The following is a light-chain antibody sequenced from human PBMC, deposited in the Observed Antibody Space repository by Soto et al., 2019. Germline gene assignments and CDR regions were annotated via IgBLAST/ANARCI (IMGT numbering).Light chain of an antibody. J-gene: IGKJ1*01. CDR3: QQYNSYSKT. Sequence: DIQMTQSPSTLSASVGDIVTITCRASQSIGYWLAWYQQKPGKAPNLLIYAASSLETGVPSRFSGSGSGTEFTLSISSLQPDDSASYYCQQYNSYSKTFGQGTTGDI. CDR1: QSIGYW. V-gene: IGKV1-5*01. CDR2: AAS.